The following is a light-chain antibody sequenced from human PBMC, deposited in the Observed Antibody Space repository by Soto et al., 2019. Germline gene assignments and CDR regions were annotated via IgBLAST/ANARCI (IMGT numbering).Light chain of an antibody. CDR1: QSVSSSY. Sequence: EIVLTQSPGTLSLSPGERATLSCRASQSVSSSYLAWYQQKPGQAPRLLIYGASSRATGIPDRFSGSGSGTDFTLTISRLEPEDFAVYYCQQYGSSPVSYTFGQWTKLEIK. CDR2: GAS. CDR3: QQYGSSPVSYT. V-gene: IGKV3-20*01. J-gene: IGKJ2*01.